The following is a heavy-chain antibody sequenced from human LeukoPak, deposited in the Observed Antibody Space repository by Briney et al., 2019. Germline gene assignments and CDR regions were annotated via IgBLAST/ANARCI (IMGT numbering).Heavy chain of an antibody. CDR1: GFTFSSYW. Sequence: GSLRLSCAASGFTFSSYWMSWVRQAPGKGLEWVANIKPDGSAKKYVDSVNGRFTISRDHAKNSLYLQMNSLRAEDTAVYYCTGVNRPWSYGPATFFDCWGPRILVTVSS. CDR2: IKPDGSAK. D-gene: IGHD5-18*01. J-gene: IGHJ4*02. CDR3: TGVNRPWSYGPATFFDC. V-gene: IGHV3-7*03.